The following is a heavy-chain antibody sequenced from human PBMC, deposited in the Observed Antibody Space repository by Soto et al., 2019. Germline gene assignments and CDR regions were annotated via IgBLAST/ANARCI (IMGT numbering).Heavy chain of an antibody. Sequence: PGGSLRLSCAASGFTFSSYAMHWVRQAPGKGLEWVAVISYDGSNKYYADSVKGRFTISRDNSKNTLYLQMNSLRAEDTAVYYCVKGEYYYDGSAYYPFDYWGQGRMVTVSS. CDR2: ISYDGSNK. CDR1: GFTFSSYA. CDR3: VKGEYYYDGSAYYPFDY. V-gene: IGHV3-30-3*01. J-gene: IGHJ4*02. D-gene: IGHD3-22*01.